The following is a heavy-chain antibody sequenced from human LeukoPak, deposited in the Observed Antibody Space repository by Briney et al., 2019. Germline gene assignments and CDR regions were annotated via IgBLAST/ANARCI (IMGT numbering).Heavy chain of an antibody. Sequence: GGSLRLSCAASGFTFSSYAMSWVRQAPGKGLEWVSAISGSGGSTYYADSVKGRFTISRDNSKNTLYLQMNSLRVEDTAVYYCANAVNDYGGNSAAFDIWGQGTMVTVSS. V-gene: IGHV3-23*01. CDR2: ISGSGGST. CDR1: GFTFSSYA. CDR3: ANAVNDYGGNSAAFDI. D-gene: IGHD4-23*01. J-gene: IGHJ3*02.